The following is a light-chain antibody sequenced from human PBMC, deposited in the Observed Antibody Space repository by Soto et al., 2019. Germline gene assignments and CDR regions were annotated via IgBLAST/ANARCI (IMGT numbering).Light chain of an antibody. V-gene: IGKV3-15*01. J-gene: IGKJ1*01. CDR2: GAS. Sequence: EIVMTQSPATLSVSPGERATLSCRASQSVSSNLAWYQQKPGQAPRLLIYGASTRATGIPARFSGSGSGTEFSLTISSLQSEDFGVYFCKQYDQWWTFGQGTKV. CDR3: KQYDQWWT. CDR1: QSVSSN.